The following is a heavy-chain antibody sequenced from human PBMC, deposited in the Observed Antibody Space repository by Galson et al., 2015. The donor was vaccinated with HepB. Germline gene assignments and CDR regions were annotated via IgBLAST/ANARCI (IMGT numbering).Heavy chain of an antibody. CDR3: ARTYYGAYQYFYYMDV. D-gene: IGHD4-17*01. J-gene: IGHJ6*03. CDR1: GDTFRTYA. Sequence: SCKASGDTFRTYALSWVRQAPGQGLEWIGNIIPIPAKTNYAQEFQGRVLITADRSTSTAYMEMRSLSFEDTAVYYCARTYYGAYQYFYYMDVWGQGTTVTVSS. V-gene: IGHV1-69*04. CDR2: IIPIPAKT.